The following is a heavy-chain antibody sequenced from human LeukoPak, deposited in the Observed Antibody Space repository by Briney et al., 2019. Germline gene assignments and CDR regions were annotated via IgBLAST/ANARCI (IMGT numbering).Heavy chain of an antibody. CDR1: GFSFSDYY. Sequence: GGSLRLSCAASGFSFSDYYMIWIRQAPGKGLEWLSYISSGSSYTSYADSVKGRFTISRDNAKNSLYLQMNSLRAEDTAVYYCASRPGYSTFLDYWGQGTLVTVSS. CDR2: ISSGSSYT. D-gene: IGHD3-9*01. V-gene: IGHV3-11*06. CDR3: ASRPGYSTFLDY. J-gene: IGHJ4*02.